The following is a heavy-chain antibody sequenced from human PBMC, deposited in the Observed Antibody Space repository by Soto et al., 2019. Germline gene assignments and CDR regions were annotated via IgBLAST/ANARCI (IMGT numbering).Heavy chain of an antibody. CDR2: ISSSSSYI. Sequence: GGSLRLSCAASGFTFSSYSMNWVRQAPGKGLEWVSSISSSSSYIYYADSVKGRFTISRDNAKNSLYLQMNSLRAEDTAVYYCARDSSRSSWPNWFDPWGQGTLVTVSS. J-gene: IGHJ5*02. D-gene: IGHD6-13*01. CDR1: GFTFSSYS. V-gene: IGHV3-21*01. CDR3: ARDSSRSSWPNWFDP.